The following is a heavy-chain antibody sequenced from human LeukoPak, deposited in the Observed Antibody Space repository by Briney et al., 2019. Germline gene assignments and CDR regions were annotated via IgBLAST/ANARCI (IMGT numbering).Heavy chain of an antibody. J-gene: IGHJ6*02. CDR2: ISGSSTM. CDR3: ARPDYGGNSGEYYYYGMDV. CDR1: GFTFSSYS. V-gene: IGHV3-48*01. D-gene: IGHD4-23*01. Sequence: GGSLRLSCAASGFTFSSYSMNWVRQAPGKGLEWISHISGSSTMYYADSVKGRFTISRDNAKSSLFLQMNSLRAEDKAVYYCARPDYGGNSGEYYYYGMDVWGQGTTVTVSS.